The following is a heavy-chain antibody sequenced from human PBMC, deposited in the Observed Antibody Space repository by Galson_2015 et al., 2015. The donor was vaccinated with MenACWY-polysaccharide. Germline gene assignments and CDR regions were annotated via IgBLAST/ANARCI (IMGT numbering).Heavy chain of an antibody. J-gene: IGHJ2*01. CDR2: IHSTGST. D-gene: IGHD7-27*01. CDR3: ARRSLGNWYFDL. CDR1: GGSITNYY. Sequence: LTCTVSGGSITNYYWSWIRQPAGKELEWIGRIHSTGSTTYNPSFKSRVTMSVDTSKNQFSLSLSSVSAADTAVYYCARRSLGNWYFDLWGRGALVTVSS. V-gene: IGHV4-4*07.